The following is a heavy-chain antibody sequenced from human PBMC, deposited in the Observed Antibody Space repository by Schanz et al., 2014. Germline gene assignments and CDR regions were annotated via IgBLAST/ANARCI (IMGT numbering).Heavy chain of an antibody. D-gene: IGHD1-1*01. CDR1: GFIFRSFG. CDR3: ARDRRNADLDY. Sequence: QVQLVESGGGVVQPGRSLRLSCATSGFIFRSFGIHWVRQAPGKGLEWVAVIWSDGTNEYYADSVKGRFTISRDNAKNSLYLEMNSLRAEDTALYYCARDRRNADLDYWGQGTLVTVSS. J-gene: IGHJ4*02. CDR2: IWSDGTNE. V-gene: IGHV3-33*01.